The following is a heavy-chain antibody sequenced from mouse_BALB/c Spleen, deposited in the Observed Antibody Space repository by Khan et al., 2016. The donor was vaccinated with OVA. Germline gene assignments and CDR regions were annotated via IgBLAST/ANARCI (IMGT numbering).Heavy chain of an antibody. CDR2: TNPTNGRT. CDR3: ARIKKIVATYFDY. CDR1: GYTFTSYW. V-gene: IGHV1S81*02. Sequence: VQLQQSGAELVKAGASVKMSCKASGYTFTSYWMHWVKQRLGQGLEWFAETNPTNGRTYYNEKFKSKATLTVDKSSSTAYMLLSGPTFEDSAVYYCARIKKIVATYFDYWCQGTTLPVSS. J-gene: IGHJ2*01. D-gene: IGHD1-1*01.